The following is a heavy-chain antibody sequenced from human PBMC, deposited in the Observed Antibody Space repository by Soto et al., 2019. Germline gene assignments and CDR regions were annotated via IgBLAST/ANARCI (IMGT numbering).Heavy chain of an antibody. CDR2: IWYDGSNK. J-gene: IGHJ3*02. CDR3: ARGPYSGYDFRFDAFDI. V-gene: IGHV3-33*01. Sequence: HPGGSLRLSCAASGFTFSSYGMHWVRQAPGKGLEWVAVIWYDGSNKYYADSVKGRFTISRDNSKNTLYLQMNSLRAEDTAVYCCARGPYSGYDFRFDAFDIWGQGTMVTVSS. CDR1: GFTFSSYG. D-gene: IGHD5-12*01.